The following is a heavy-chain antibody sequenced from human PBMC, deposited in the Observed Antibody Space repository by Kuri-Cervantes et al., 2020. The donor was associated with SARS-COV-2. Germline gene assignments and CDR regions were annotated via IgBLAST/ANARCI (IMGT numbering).Heavy chain of an antibody. CDR2: IYYSGST. J-gene: IGHJ3*02. D-gene: IGHD6-6*01. V-gene: IGHV4-59*08. CDR3: ATPARPGAFDAFDI. Sequence: SETLSLTCTVSGGSISSYYWSWIRQPPGKGLEWIGYIYYSGSTNYNPSLKSRVTISVDTSKNQFSLKLSSVTAADTAVYYCATPARPGAFDAFDIWGQGKMVTVSS. CDR1: GGSISSYY.